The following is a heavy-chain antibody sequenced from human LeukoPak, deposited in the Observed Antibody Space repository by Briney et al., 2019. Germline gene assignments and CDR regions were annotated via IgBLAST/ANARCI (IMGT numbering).Heavy chain of an antibody. Sequence: GASVKVSCKVSGYTLTELSMHWVRQAPGKGLAWMGGFDPEDGETIYAQKFQGRVTMTEDTSTDTAYMELSSLRSEDTAVYYCATGKGRRLYIVGATNVLLNWGQGTLVTVSS. J-gene: IGHJ4*02. V-gene: IGHV1-24*01. CDR2: FDPEDGET. CDR1: GYTLTELS. D-gene: IGHD1-26*01. CDR3: ATGKGRRLYIVGATNVLLN.